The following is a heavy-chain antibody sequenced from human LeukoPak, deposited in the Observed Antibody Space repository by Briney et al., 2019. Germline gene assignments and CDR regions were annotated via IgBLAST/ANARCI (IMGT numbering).Heavy chain of an antibody. V-gene: IGHV5-51*01. J-gene: IGHJ3*02. CDR3: AKTAAAAGTRAFDI. CDR2: IYPGDSET. D-gene: IGHD6-13*01. Sequence: GESLKISCKGSGYSFTSYWIGWVRQMPGKGLEWMGIIYPGDSETRYSPSFQGQVTISADKSTSSAYLQWSSLKASDTAIYYCAKTAAAAGTRAFDIWGQGTMVTVSS. CDR1: GYSFTSYW.